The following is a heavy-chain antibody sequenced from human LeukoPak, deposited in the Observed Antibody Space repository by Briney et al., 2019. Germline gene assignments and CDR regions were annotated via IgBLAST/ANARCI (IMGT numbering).Heavy chain of an antibody. Sequence: SETLSLTCTVSGGSISSSSHYWGWIRQPPGKGLEWIGSIYYSRSTYYNPSLKSRVTMSVDTSKNQFSLKLSSVSAADTAVYYCARRYCSGSSCYSSLEYWGQGTLVSVSS. V-gene: IGHV4-39*07. CDR2: IYYSRST. CDR3: ARRYCSGSSCYSSLEY. J-gene: IGHJ4*02. D-gene: IGHD2-15*01. CDR1: GGSISSSSHY.